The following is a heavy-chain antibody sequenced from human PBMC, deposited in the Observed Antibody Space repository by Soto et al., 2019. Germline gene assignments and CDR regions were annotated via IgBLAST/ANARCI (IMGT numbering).Heavy chain of an antibody. CDR2: IYYSGST. V-gene: IGHV4-59*08. CDR3: ARLGGWNDSPGSDI. Sequence: SETLSLTCTVSGGSISSYYWSWIRQPPGKGLEWIGYIYYSGSTNYNPSLKSRVTISVDTSKNQFSLKLSSVTAADTAVYYCARLGGWNDSPGSDIWGQGTMVTVSS. CDR1: GGSISSYY. J-gene: IGHJ3*02. D-gene: IGHD1-1*01.